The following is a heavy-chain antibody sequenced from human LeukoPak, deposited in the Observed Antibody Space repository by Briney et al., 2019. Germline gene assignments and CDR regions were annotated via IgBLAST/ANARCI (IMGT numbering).Heavy chain of an antibody. Sequence: GASVKVSCTASGYTFTSYGISWVRQAPGQGHEWMGWISAYNGNTNYAQTLQGRVTMTTDTSTSTAYMDLRSLRSDDTAVYYCARVPVYDFWSGYFGYWGQGTLVTVSS. CDR2: ISAYNGNT. CDR3: ARVPVYDFWSGYFGY. V-gene: IGHV1-18*01. CDR1: GYTFTSYG. J-gene: IGHJ4*02. D-gene: IGHD3-3*01.